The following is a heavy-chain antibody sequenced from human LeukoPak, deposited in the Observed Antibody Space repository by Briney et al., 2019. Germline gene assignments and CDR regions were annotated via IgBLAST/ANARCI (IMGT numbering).Heavy chain of an antibody. CDR3: ARTWAYCSSTSCYRGPNWFDP. D-gene: IGHD2-2*01. CDR2: INHSGST. V-gene: IGHV4-34*01. J-gene: IGHJ5*02. CDR1: GGSFSGYY. Sequence: KPSETLSLTCAVYGGSFSGYYWSWIRQPPGKGLEWIGEINHSGSTNYNPSLKSRVTISVDTSKNQFSLKLSSVTAADTAVYYCARTWAYCSSTSCYRGPNWFDPWGQGTLVTVSS.